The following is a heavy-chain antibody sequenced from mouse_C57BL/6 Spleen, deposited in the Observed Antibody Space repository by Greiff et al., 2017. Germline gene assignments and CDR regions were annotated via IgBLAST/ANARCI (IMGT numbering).Heavy chain of an antibody. CDR1: GYTFTSYW. V-gene: IGHV1-53*01. CDR2: INPSNGGT. Sequence: QVQLQQPGTELVKPGASVKLSCKASGYTFTSYWMHWVKQRPGQGLEWIGNINPSNGGTNYNEKFKSKATLTVDKSSSTASMGLSSLTSEDSAVYSCAPYDYDGGFAYWGQGTLVTVSA. CDR3: APYDYDGGFAY. J-gene: IGHJ3*01. D-gene: IGHD2-4*01.